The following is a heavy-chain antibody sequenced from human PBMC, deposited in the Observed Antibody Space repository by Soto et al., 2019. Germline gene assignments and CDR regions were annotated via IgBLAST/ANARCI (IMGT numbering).Heavy chain of an antibody. J-gene: IGHJ3*02. D-gene: IGHD3-16*01. CDR2: IYSGGST. Sequence: GGSLRLSCAASGFTVSSNYMSWVRQAPGKGLEWVSVIYSGGSTYYADSVKGRFTISRHNSKNTLYLQMNSLRAEDTAVYYCARDLPGGLGAFDIWGQGTMVTVSS. V-gene: IGHV3-53*04. CDR3: ARDLPGGLGAFDI. CDR1: GFTVSSNY.